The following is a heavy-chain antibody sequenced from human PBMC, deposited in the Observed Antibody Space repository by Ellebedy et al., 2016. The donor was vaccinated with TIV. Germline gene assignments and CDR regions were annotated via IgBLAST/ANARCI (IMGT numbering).Heavy chain of an antibody. D-gene: IGHD3-3*01. Sequence: PGGSLRLSCAASGFTFSSYWMSWVRQAPGKGLEWVANIKQDGSEKYYVDSVKGRFTISRDNAKNSLYLQMNSLRAEDTAVYYCARDGFLEWLLWDYWGQGTLVTVSS. V-gene: IGHV3-7*01. CDR2: IKQDGSEK. CDR1: GFTFSSYW. CDR3: ARDGFLEWLLWDY. J-gene: IGHJ4*02.